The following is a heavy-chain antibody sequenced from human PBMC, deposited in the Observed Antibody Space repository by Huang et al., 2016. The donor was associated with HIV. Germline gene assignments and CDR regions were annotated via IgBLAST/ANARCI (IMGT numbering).Heavy chain of an antibody. J-gene: IGHJ3*02. V-gene: IGHV3-30-3*01. D-gene: IGHD5-18*01. CDR2: ISNDGSNN. CDR1: GFPFNDHA. Sequence: QVQLVESGGGVVQPGRSLRLSCAAPGFPFNDHAMHWVRQAPGKGLDWVAVISNDGSNNYDADSVKGRFTISRDSSKSTLFLHMTSLRTEDTAVYYCARAKDTWDAYDIWGQGTMVIVSS. CDR3: ARAKDTWDAYDI.